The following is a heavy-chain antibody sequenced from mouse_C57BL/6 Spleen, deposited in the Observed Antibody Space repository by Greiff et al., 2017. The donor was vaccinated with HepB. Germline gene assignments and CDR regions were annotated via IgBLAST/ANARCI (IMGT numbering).Heavy chain of an antibody. D-gene: IGHD2-3*01. CDR3: ASYDGYYFDY. V-gene: IGHV3-6*01. CDR1: GYSITSGYY. CDR2: ISYDGSN. J-gene: IGHJ2*01. Sequence: VQLKESGPGLVKPSQSLSLTCSVTGYSITSGYYWNWIRQFPGNKLEWMGYISYDGSNNYNPSLKNRISITRDTSKNQFFLKLNSVTTEDTATYYCASYDGYYFDYWGQGTTLTVSS.